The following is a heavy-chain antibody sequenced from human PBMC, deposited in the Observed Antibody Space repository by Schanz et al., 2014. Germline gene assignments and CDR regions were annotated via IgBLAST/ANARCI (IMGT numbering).Heavy chain of an antibody. CDR1: GYTFTSYY. Sequence: QVQLVQSGAEVKKPGASVKASCKASGYTFTSYYMHWVRQAPGQGLEWMGIINPSGGSTSYAQKCQGRVTMARDTSTSTVYMELSSLRSEDTAVYYCARDGEAAAGCDYWGQGTLVTVSS. CDR2: INPSGGST. D-gene: IGHD6-13*01. CDR3: ARDGEAAAGCDY. V-gene: IGHV1-46*03. J-gene: IGHJ4*02.